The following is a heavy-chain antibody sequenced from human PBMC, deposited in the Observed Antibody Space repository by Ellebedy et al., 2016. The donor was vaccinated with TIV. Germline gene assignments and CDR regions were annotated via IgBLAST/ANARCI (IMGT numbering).Heavy chain of an antibody. Sequence: GGSLRLXXAASGFTFSSYWMSWVRQAPGKGLEWVSYISSSSSYTNYADSVKGRFTISRDNAKNSLYLQMNSLRAEDTAVYYCARDRGPQDYWGQGTLVTVSS. J-gene: IGHJ4*02. D-gene: IGHD3-10*01. CDR2: ISSSSSYT. CDR3: ARDRGPQDY. V-gene: IGHV3-21*05. CDR1: GFTFSSYW.